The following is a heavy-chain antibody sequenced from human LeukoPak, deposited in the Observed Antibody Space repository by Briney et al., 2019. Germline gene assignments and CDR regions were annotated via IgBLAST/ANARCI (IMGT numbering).Heavy chain of an antibody. CDR2: IIPIFGTA. CDR3: ARGIFGVVISWFDP. D-gene: IGHD3-3*01. Sequence: SVKVFWKASGGTFSSYAISWVRQVPGQGLEWMGGIIPIFGTANYAQKFQGRVTITADESTSTAYMELSSLRSEDTAVYYCARGIFGVVISWFDPWGQGTLVTVSS. CDR1: GGTFSSYA. V-gene: IGHV1-69*13. J-gene: IGHJ5*02.